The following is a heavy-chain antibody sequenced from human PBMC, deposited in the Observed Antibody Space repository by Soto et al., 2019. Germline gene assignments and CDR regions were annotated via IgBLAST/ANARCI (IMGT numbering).Heavy chain of an antibody. CDR2: IYWDDDK. CDR1: GFSLSTSGVG. V-gene: IGHV2-5*02. D-gene: IGHD3-10*01. J-gene: IGHJ3*02. CDR3: AHKSRRITMVRGIAFDI. Sequence: QITLKESGPTLVKPTQTLTLTCTFSGFSLSTSGVGVGWIRQPPGEALEWLALIYWDDDKRYSPSLKSRLTITKDTSKNQVVLTMTNMDPVDTATYYCAHKSRRITMVRGIAFDIWGQGTMVTVSS.